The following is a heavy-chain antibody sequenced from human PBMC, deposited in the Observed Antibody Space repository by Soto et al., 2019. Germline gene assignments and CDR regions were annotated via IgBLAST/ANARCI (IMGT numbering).Heavy chain of an antibody. D-gene: IGHD2-15*01. J-gene: IGHJ4*02. CDR3: ARDRGYCSGGSCSAGY. Sequence: QVQLVQSGAEVKKPGSSVKVSCKASGGTFSSYAISWVRQAPGQGLEWMGGIIPIFGTANYAQKFQGRVTITADEYTSTAYMELSSLRSEDTAVYYCARDRGYCSGGSCSAGYWGQGTLATVSS. CDR2: IIPIFGTA. CDR1: GGTFSSYA. V-gene: IGHV1-69*01.